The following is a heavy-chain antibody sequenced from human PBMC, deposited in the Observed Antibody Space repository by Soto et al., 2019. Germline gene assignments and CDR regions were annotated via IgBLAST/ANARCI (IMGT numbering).Heavy chain of an antibody. Sequence: QVQLVQSGAEVKKPGSSVKVSCKASGGTFSSYTISWVRQAPGQGLEWMGRIIPILGIANYAQKFQGRVTITADKSTSTAYRELSSLRSEDTAVYYCARDKRIAVAGTPYYYYGMDVWGQGTTVTVSS. D-gene: IGHD6-19*01. V-gene: IGHV1-69*08. J-gene: IGHJ6*02. CDR3: ARDKRIAVAGTPYYYYGMDV. CDR1: GGTFSSYT. CDR2: IIPILGIA.